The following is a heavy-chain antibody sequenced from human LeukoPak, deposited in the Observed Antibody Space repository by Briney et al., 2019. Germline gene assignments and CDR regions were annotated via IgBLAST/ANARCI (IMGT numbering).Heavy chain of an antibody. CDR3: ARARGSYRYDAFDI. D-gene: IGHD3-16*02. V-gene: IGHV3-33*08. J-gene: IGHJ3*02. CDR2: IWYDGSNK. Sequence: GGSLRLSCAASGFTFSSYAMSWVRQAPGKGLEWVAVIWYDGSNKYYADSVKGRFTISRDNSKNTLYLQMNSLRAEDTAVYYCARARGSYRYDAFDIWGQGTMVTVSS. CDR1: GFTFSSYA.